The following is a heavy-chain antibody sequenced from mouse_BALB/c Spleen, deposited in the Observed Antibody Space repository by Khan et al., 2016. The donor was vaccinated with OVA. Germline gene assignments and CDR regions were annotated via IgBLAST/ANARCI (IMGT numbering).Heavy chain of an antibody. Sequence: QIQLVQSGAELARPGASVKMSCKASGYTFTNYTMHWVKQRPGQGLEWIGYINPSSGYTKYNQKFKDKATLTADKSSSTAYMQLSSLTSEDSAVYYCARTHERWGEGTTLTVSS. CDR1: GYTFTNYT. CDR2: INPSSGYT. CDR3: ARTHER. J-gene: IGHJ2*01. V-gene: IGHV1-4*01.